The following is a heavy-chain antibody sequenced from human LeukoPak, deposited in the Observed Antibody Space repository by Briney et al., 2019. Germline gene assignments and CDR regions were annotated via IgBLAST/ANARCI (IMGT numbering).Heavy chain of an antibody. Sequence: PSETLSLTCTVSGGSISSYYWSWIRQPPGKGLEWIGYIHYSGSTNYNPSLKSRVTISVDTSKNQFSLKLSSVTAADTAVYYCARDGHAFDIWGQGTMVTVSS. J-gene: IGHJ3*02. CDR3: ARDGHAFDI. CDR2: IHYSGST. CDR1: GGSISSYY. V-gene: IGHV4-59*01.